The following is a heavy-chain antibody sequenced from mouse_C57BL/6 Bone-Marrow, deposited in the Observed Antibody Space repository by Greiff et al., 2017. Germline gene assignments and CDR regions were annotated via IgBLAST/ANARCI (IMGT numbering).Heavy chain of an antibody. V-gene: IGHV5-12*01. J-gene: IGHJ4*01. CDR1: GFTFSDYY. CDR2: ISNGGGST. Sequence: DVMLVESGGGLVQPGGSLKLSCAASGFTFSDYYMYWVRQTPEKRLEWVAYISNGGGSTYYPDTVKGRFTISRDNAKNTLYLQMSRLKSEDTAMYYCASLITTEAMDYWGQGTSVTVSS. D-gene: IGHD1-1*01. CDR3: ASLITTEAMDY.